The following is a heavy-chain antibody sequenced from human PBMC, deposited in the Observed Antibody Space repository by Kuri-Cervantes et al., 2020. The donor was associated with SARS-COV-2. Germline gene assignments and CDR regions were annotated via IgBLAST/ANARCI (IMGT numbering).Heavy chain of an antibody. D-gene: IGHD2-15*01. CDR2: INPNSGGT. V-gene: IGHV1-2*02. J-gene: IGHJ4*02. CDR1: GYTFTGYY. Sequence: ASVKVSCKASGYTFTGYYMHWVRQAPGQGLEWMGWINPNSGGTSYAQKFQGRVTMTRDTSISTAYMELSRLRSDDAAVYYCATPRYCSGGSCYGLFDYWGQGTLVTVSS. CDR3: ATPRYCSGGSCYGLFDY.